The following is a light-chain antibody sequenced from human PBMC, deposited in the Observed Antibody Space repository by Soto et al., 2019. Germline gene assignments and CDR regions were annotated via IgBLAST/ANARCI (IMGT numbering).Light chain of an antibody. V-gene: IGKV1-39*01. CDR2: SAS. J-gene: IGKJ1*01. Sequence: DIQMTQSPSSLSASVGDRVTITCRASQSVSTYLNWYQQKPGKAPKLLILSASSWQSGVPSRFSGSGSGTDFTLTINSLQPEDFATYFCQQSFYTPWTFGQGTKVEIQ. CDR1: QSVSTY. CDR3: QQSFYTPWT.